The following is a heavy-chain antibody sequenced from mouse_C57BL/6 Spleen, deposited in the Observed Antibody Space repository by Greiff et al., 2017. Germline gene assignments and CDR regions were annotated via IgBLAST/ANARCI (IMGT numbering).Heavy chain of an antibody. CDR2: IYPSDSGT. CDR3: SRTYYVNYRYYFGY. V-gene: IGHV1-52*01. Sequence: QVQLQQPGAELVRPGSSVKLSCKASGYTFTSYWMHWVKQRPRQGLEWIGNIYPSDSGTHYNQKFKDKATLTVDKSSSTAYMQLSSLTSEDSAVYCGSRTYYVNYRYYFGYWGNGTTRT. CDR1: GYTFTSYW. J-gene: IGHJ2*01. D-gene: IGHD2-1*01.